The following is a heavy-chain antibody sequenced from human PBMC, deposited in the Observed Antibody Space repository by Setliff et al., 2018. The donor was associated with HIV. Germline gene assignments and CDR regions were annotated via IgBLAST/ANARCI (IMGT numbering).Heavy chain of an antibody. CDR2: INREATEM. CDR1: GFTFSSYE. Sequence: GGSLRLSCAASGFTFSSYEMNWVRQAPGKGLEWVANINREATEMSYVDSVKGRFTVSRDNAGGSMFLQMSGLRPEDSGLYFCARVRFPSSGALSYWGQGTLVTVSS. CDR3: ARVRFPSSGALSY. V-gene: IGHV3-7*01. D-gene: IGHD3-16*01. J-gene: IGHJ4*02.